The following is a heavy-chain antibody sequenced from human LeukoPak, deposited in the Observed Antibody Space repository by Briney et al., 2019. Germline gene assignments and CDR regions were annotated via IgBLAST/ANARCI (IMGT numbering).Heavy chain of an antibody. J-gene: IGHJ6*02. D-gene: IGHD3-3*01. CDR2: IHYLGNT. CDR1: GASINTSSYY. CDR3: ASSRPGRYYDFWSGYYPTYYYGMDV. Sequence: SETLSLTCIVSGASINTSSYYWGWIRQPPGTGLEWIGNIHYLGNTYCNPSLKSRVTISVDTSKNQFSLKLSSVTAADTAVYYCASSRPGRYYDFWSGYYPTYYYGMDVWGQGTTVTVSS. V-gene: IGHV4-39*07.